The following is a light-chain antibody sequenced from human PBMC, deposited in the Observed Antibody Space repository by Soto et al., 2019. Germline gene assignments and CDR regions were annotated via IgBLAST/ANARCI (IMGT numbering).Light chain of an antibody. V-gene: IGLV3-21*04. CDR3: QVWDSSSDPYAV. Sequence: SYELTQPPSVSVAPGKTARITCGGNNIGSKSVHWYQQKPGQAPVLVIYYDSDRPSGIPERFSGSNSGNTATLTISRVEAGDEADYYCQVWDSSSDPYAVFGGGTHLTVL. CDR1: NIGSKS. CDR2: YDS. J-gene: IGLJ7*01.